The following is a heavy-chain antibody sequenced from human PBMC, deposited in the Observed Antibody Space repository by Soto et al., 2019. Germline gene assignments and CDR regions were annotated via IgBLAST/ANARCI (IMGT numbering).Heavy chain of an antibody. D-gene: IGHD6-13*01. CDR2: INAGNGNT. V-gene: IGHV1-3*01. J-gene: IGHJ4*02. Sequence: ASVKVSCKASGYTFTSYAMHWVRQAPGQRLEWMGWINAGNGNTKYSQKFQGRVTITRDTSASTAYMELSSLRSEDTAVYYCARVGVGQQLVDYFDYCGQGTLVTVSS. CDR3: ARVGVGQQLVDYFDY. CDR1: GYTFTSYA.